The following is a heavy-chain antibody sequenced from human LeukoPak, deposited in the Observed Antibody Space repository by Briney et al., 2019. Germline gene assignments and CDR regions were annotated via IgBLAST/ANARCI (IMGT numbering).Heavy chain of an antibody. D-gene: IGHD3-22*01. CDR2: IYHSGST. CDR3: ARIGFRYDSSGYQHNWFDP. J-gene: IGHJ5*02. CDR1: GYSISSGYY. V-gene: IGHV4-38-2*02. Sequence: SETLSLTCTVSGYSISSGYYWGWIRQPPGKGLEWIGSIYHSGSTYYNPSLKSRVTISVDTSKNQFSLKLSSVTAADTAVYYCARIGFRYDSSGYQHNWFDPWGQGTLVTVSS.